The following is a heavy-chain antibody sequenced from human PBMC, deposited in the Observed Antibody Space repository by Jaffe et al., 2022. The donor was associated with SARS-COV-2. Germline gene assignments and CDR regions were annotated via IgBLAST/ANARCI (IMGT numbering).Heavy chain of an antibody. Sequence: EVQLVESGGGLVKPGGSLRLSCAASGFTFSSYSMNWVRQAPGKGLEWVSSISSSSSYIYYADSVRGRFTISRDNAKNSLYLQMNSLRVEDTAVYYCAGEVPYCSGGFSCFFDYWGQGTLVTVSS. D-gene: IGHD2-15*01. J-gene: IGHJ4*02. CDR1: GFTFSSYS. V-gene: IGHV3-21*01. CDR3: AGEVPYCSGGFSCFFDY. CDR2: ISSSSSYI.